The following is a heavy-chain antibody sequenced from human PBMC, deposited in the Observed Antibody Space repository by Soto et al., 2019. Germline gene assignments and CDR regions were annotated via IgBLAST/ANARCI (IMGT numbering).Heavy chain of an antibody. V-gene: IGHV1-46*03. CDR1: GYTFISFY. Sequence: QVQLVQSGAEVKGPGASVKISCKASGYTFISFYIHWVRQAPGQGLEWMGIINPSGGSTNYAQRFQGRVIVTRDTSTNTVYMELSSLRSEDTAVYYCARGLGSGDYWGQGILVTVSS. CDR2: INPSGGST. D-gene: IGHD3-3*01. J-gene: IGHJ4*02. CDR3: ARGLGSGDY.